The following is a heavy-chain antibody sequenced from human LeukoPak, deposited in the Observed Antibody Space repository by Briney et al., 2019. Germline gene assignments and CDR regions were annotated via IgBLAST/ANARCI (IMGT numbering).Heavy chain of an antibody. D-gene: IGHD6-6*01. CDR2: ISGYNGNT. V-gene: IGHV1-18*01. J-gene: IGHJ4*02. CDR3: ARAEYSSSSLFDF. Sequence: ASVKVSCKASGYNFTKYGINWVRQAPGEGLEWMGWISGYNGNTNYGQKLQDRVTLTTEISTSTVYMELSSLRSEDTAVYYCARAEYSSSSLFDFWGQGTLVTVSS. CDR1: GYNFTKYG.